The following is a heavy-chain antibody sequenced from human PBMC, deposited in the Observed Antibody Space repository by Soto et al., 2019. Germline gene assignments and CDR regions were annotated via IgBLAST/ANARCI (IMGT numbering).Heavy chain of an antibody. J-gene: IGHJ3*01. CDR3: ARSLPGTYGAFDL. Sequence: GGSLRLSCVASGFTFSSFEMNWIRQAPGKGPEWIAVINPSGRTISYADSVKGRFTISRDNAKNTVYLQIDSLRAEDTAVYYCARSLPGTYGAFDLWGQGTMVTVS. D-gene: IGHD1-7*01. CDR2: INPSGRTI. CDR1: GFTFSSFE. V-gene: IGHV3-48*03.